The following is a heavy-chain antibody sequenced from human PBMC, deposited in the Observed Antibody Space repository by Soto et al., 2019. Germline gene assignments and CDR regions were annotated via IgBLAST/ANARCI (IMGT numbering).Heavy chain of an antibody. CDR2: IYYSGST. CDR1: GGSISSGGYY. Sequence: QVQLQESGPGLVKPSQTVSLTCTVSGGSISSGGYYWSWIRQHPGKGLEWIGYIYYSGSTYYNPSLKSRVTISVDTSKNQFSLKLSSVTAADTAVYYCARGTGVEGYFDYWGQGTLVTVSS. D-gene: IGHD2-2*01. CDR3: ARGTGVEGYFDY. V-gene: IGHV4-31*03. J-gene: IGHJ4*02.